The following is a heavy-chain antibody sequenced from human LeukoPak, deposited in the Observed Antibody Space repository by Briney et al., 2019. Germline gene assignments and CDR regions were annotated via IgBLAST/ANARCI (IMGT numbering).Heavy chain of an antibody. V-gene: IGHV3-30*02. D-gene: IGHD6-13*01. J-gene: IGHJ3*02. CDR2: IRYDGSYK. CDR3: AKEAAAAGSYAFDI. Sequence: PGGSLRLSCAASGFNFSSYAMDWVRQAPGKGLEWVAFIRYDGSYKYYPESVKGRFTISRDNSKNTLYLQMNSLRAEDTAVYCCAKEAAAAGSYAFDIWGQGTMVTVSS. CDR1: GFNFSSYA.